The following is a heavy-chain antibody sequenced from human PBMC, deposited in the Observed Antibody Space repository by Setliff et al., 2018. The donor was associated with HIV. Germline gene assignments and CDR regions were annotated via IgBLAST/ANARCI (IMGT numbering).Heavy chain of an antibody. CDR1: GYTFTGYY. CDR2: MNPNSGNT. D-gene: IGHD3-22*01. V-gene: IGHV1-8*02. J-gene: IGHJ3*02. Sequence: ASVKVSCKASGYTFTGYYMHWVRQATGQELEWMGWMNPNSGNTGYAQKFQGRVTMTGNTSISTAYMELSSLRSEDTAVYYCARGGGGYYYVGAVDIWGQGTVVTVSS. CDR3: ARGGGGYYYVGAVDI.